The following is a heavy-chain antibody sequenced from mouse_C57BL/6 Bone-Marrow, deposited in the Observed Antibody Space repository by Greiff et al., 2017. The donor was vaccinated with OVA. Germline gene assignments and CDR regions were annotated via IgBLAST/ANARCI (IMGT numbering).Heavy chain of an antibody. CDR3: ARDGYWYFDV. CDR1: GYTFTSYW. CDR2: IAPSDSYT. J-gene: IGHJ1*03. V-gene: IGHV1-69*01. Sequence: VQLQQPGAELVMPGASVKLSCKASGYTFTSYWMHWVKQRPGQGLEWIGEIAPSDSYTNYNQKFKGQSTLTVDKSSSTAYMQLSSLTSEDSAVYYCARDGYWYFDVWGTGTTVTVSS.